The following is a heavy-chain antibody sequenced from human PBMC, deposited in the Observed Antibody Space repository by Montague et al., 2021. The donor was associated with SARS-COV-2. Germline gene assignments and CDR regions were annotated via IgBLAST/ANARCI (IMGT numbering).Heavy chain of an antibody. V-gene: IGHV6-1*01. CDR2: TYFTSKWSS. CDR3: ARCYFSSTSCFPLDY. Sequence: CAISGDSVSSTSAAWNWIRQSPSRGLEWLGRTYFTSKWSSDYALSVKSRLIISPDTSKNQFSLRLMSVTPDDTAVYYCARCYFSSTSCFPLDYWSHGTLVTVPS. D-gene: IGHD2-2*01. J-gene: IGHJ4*01. CDR1: GDSVSSTSAA.